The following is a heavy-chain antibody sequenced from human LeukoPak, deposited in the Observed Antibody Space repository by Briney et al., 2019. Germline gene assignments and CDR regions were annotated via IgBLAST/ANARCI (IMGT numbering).Heavy chain of an antibody. J-gene: IGHJ3*02. CDR3: ARLSTYYDFWSGSTPHAFDI. Sequence: PSETLSLTCAVYGGSFSGYYWSWIRQPPGKGLEWIGEINHSGSTNYNPSLKSRVTISVDTSKNQFSLKLSSVTAADTAVYYCARLSTYYDFWSGSTPHAFDIWGQGTMVTVSS. CDR1: GGSFSGYY. CDR2: INHSGST. V-gene: IGHV4-34*01. D-gene: IGHD3-3*01.